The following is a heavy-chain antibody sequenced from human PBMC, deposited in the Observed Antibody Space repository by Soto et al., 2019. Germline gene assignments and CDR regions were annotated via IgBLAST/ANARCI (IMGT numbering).Heavy chain of an antibody. CDR3: ARDPSGGSGPDY. V-gene: IGHV4-31*03. CDR2: IYHSGST. D-gene: IGHD2-15*01. CDR1: GGSISSGNYY. Sequence: QVQLQESGPGLVKPSQTLSLTCTVSGGSISSGNYYWNWIRQHPGKGLEWLGYIYHSGSTYYNPSRKSRXXIXVXXSKNQFPLKLSSVTAADTAVYYCARDPSGGSGPDYWGQGTLVTVSS. J-gene: IGHJ4*02.